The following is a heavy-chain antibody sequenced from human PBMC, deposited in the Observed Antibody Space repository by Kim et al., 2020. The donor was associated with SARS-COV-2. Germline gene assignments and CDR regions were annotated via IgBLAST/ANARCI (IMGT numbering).Heavy chain of an antibody. CDR3: AKPARPRWLQFKYGMDV. J-gene: IGHJ6*02. Sequence: GGSLRLSCAASGFTFDDYAMHWVRQAPGKGLEWVSGISWNSGRIGYADSVKGRFTISRDNAKNSLYLQMNSLRAEDTALYYCAKPARPRWLQFKYGMDVWGQGTTVTVSS. CDR1: GFTFDDYA. CDR2: ISWNSGRI. D-gene: IGHD5-12*01. V-gene: IGHV3-9*01.